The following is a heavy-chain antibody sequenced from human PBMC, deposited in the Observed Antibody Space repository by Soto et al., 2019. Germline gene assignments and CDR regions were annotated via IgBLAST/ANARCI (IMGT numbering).Heavy chain of an antibody. CDR3: AREVSWKGAFDY. Sequence: VQLVESGGGVVQPGRSLRLSCAASGFTFSSYGMHWVRQAPGKGLEWVAVIWYDGSNKYYADSVKGRFTISRDNSKNTLYLQMNSLRAEDTAVYYCAREVSWKGAFDYWGQGTLVTVSS. J-gene: IGHJ4*02. CDR2: IWYDGSNK. V-gene: IGHV3-33*01. D-gene: IGHD3-16*02. CDR1: GFTFSSYG.